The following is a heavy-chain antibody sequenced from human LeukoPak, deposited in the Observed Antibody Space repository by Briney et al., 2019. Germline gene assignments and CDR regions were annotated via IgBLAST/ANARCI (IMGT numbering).Heavy chain of an antibody. J-gene: IGHJ4*02. CDR2: ISPNGGST. D-gene: IGHD3-10*01. Sequence: GGSLRLSCAASGFTFSTYWMPWVRQAPGEGLVWVSRISPNGGSTIYADSVKGRFTISRDNSKNTLYLQMNSLRAEDTAVYYCAKVDGGVDYWGQGTLVTVSS. CDR3: AKVDGGVDY. CDR1: GFTFSTYW. V-gene: IGHV3-23*01.